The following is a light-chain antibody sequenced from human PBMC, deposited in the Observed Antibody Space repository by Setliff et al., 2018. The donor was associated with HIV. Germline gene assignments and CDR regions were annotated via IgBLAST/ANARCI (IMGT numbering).Light chain of an antibody. Sequence: QSALTQPASVSGSPGQSITISCTGTSSDVGGYSHVSWYQQHPGKAPKLIIYEVRNRPSGVSNRFSGSKSGNTASLTISGLQAEDEADYYCGSYAITNTLPFGTGTKVTVL. J-gene: IGLJ1*01. CDR2: EVR. V-gene: IGLV2-14*01. CDR1: SSDVGGYSH. CDR3: GSYAITNTLP.